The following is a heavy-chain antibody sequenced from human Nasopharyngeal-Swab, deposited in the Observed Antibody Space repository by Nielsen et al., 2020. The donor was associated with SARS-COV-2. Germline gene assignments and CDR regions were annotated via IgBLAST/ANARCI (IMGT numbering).Heavy chain of an antibody. CDR2: INHSGST. D-gene: IGHD1-1*01. J-gene: IGHJ6*02. CDR3: ARGPGEVGTTYYYYYGMDV. Sequence: WIRPPPGKGLEWIGEINHSGSTNYNPSLTSRVTISVDTSKNQFSLKLSSVTAADTAVYYCARGPGEVGTTYYYYYGMDVWGQGTTVTVSS. V-gene: IGHV4-34*01.